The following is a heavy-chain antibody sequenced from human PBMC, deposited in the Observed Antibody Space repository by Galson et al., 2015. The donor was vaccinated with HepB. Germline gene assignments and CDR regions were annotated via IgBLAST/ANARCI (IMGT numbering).Heavy chain of an antibody. CDR2: ISTSGDRS. Sequence: SLRLSCAASGFTFRNPAMTWVRHVPGKGLEWVSGISTSGDRSYYPDSVRGRFSMTRDNSKNTVYLEMIGLRPEDTAIYYCAKSGYDGSGYGFNDYWGQGTQVTVTS. CDR1: GFTFRNPA. CDR3: AKSGYDGSGYGFNDY. V-gene: IGHV3-23*01. J-gene: IGHJ4*02. D-gene: IGHD3-22*01.